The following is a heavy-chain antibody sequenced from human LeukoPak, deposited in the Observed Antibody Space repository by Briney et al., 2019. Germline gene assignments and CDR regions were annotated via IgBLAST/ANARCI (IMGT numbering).Heavy chain of an antibody. CDR1: GGSISSCGYY. CDR3: ARDHCSGGSCYRPAGWFDP. Sequence: SETLSLTCAVSGGSISSCGYYWSWIRQHPGKGLEWIGYIYYSASSYYNPYLNSRVTISVDTSKNQFSLKLSSVPAADTAVYYCARDHCSGGSCYRPAGWFDPWGQGTLVTVSS. CDR2: IYYSASS. D-gene: IGHD2-15*01. V-gene: IGHV4-31*11. J-gene: IGHJ5*02.